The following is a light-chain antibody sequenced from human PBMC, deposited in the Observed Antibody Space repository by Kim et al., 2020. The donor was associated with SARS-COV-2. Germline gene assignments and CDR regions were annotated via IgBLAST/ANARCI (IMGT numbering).Light chain of an antibody. J-gene: IGKJ5*01. CDR1: QSINDRY. CDR2: DAS. CDR3: QQYGSSPIT. Sequence: FPGDRAALSCGASQSINDRYLAWYQHKPGLAPRLLIYDASSRATGIPDRFSGSGSGTDFALTISRLEPEDFTVYYCQQYGSSPITYGQGTRLEIK. V-gene: IGKV3D-20*01.